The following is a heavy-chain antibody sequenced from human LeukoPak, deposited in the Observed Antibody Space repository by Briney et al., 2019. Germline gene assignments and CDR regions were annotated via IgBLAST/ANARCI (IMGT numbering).Heavy chain of an antibody. J-gene: IGHJ2*01. D-gene: IGHD6-13*01. CDR3: ARTSIAAAGTRGWYFDL. V-gene: IGHV1-69*06. Sequence: GASVKVSCKASGGTFSSYAISWVRQAPGQGLEWMGGIIPIFGTANYAQKFQGRVTITADKSTSTAYMELSSLRSEDTAVYYCARTSIAAAGTRGWYFDLWGRGTLVTVSS. CDR2: IIPIFGTA. CDR1: GGTFSSYA.